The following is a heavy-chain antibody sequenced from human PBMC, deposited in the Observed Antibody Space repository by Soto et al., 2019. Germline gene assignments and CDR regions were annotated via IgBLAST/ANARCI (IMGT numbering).Heavy chain of an antibody. D-gene: IGHD1-7*01. CDR1: GDSVSSNSAA. Sequence: PSQTLSLTCAISGDSVSSNSAAWNWIRQSPSRGLEWLGRTYYRSKWYNDYAVSVKSRITINPDTSKNQFSLQLNSVTPEDTAVYYCARDRAAWNYDGYYYSCYGMDVWGQGTTVTVSS. CDR3: ARDRAAWNYDGYYYSCYGMDV. V-gene: IGHV6-1*01. J-gene: IGHJ6*02. CDR2: TYYRSKWYN.